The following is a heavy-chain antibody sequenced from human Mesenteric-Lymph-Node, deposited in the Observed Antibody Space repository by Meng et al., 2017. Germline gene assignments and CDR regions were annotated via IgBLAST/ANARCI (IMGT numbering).Heavy chain of an antibody. CDR3: PKDYSSGWYQMVTYFDS. CDR1: GLTFSSYG. Sequence: GKSLKISFAASGLTFSSYGMHCVRQAPGKGLVWVALISNDGNNKIYGDSVMCLFTFSTDNSQNTLSLQMNSLSADDTAIYYCPKDYSSGWYQMVTYFDSWGHGNQV. V-gene: IGHV3-33*06. CDR2: ISNDGNNK. D-gene: IGHD6-19*01. J-gene: IGHJ4*01.